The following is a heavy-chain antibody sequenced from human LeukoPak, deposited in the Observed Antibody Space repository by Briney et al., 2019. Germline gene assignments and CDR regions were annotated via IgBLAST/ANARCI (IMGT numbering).Heavy chain of an antibody. CDR3: AVHEYYYDSSGYTHAFDI. CDR2: IWTSGST. J-gene: IGHJ3*02. D-gene: IGHD3-22*01. V-gene: IGHV4-61*02. CDR1: GGSLNSGNYY. Sequence: PSETLSLTCTVSGGSLNSGNYYCSWIRQPAGKGLEWIGRIWTSGSTNYIPSLKSRVTISLDTSKNQFSLKMESVTAADTAVYYCAVHEYYYDSSGYTHAFDIWGQGTMVTVSS.